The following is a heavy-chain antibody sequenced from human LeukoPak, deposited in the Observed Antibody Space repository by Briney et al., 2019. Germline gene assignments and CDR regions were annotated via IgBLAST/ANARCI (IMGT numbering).Heavy chain of an antibody. CDR3: AKYFDWLYQAENWFDP. CDR2: ISGSGGTT. CDR1: GFTFSTYV. V-gene: IGHV3-23*01. Sequence: GGSLRLSCAASGFTFSTYVMTWVRQAPGKGLEWVSGISGSGGTTYYADSVKGRFTISRDNSKNTLYLQMNSLRAEDTAVYYCAKYFDWLYQAENWFDPWGQGTLVTVSS. J-gene: IGHJ5*02. D-gene: IGHD3-9*01.